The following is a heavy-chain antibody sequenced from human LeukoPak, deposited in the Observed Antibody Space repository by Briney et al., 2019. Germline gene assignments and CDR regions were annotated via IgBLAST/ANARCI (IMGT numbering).Heavy chain of an antibody. Sequence: GRSLRLSCAASGFTFSSYGMHWVRQAPGKGLEWVAVISYDGSNKYYADSVKGRFTISRDNSKNTLYLQMNSLRAEDTAVYYCAKVYSSPFDPWGQGTLVTVSS. CDR2: ISYDGSNK. CDR3: AKVYSSPFDP. J-gene: IGHJ5*02. D-gene: IGHD6-13*01. V-gene: IGHV3-30*18. CDR1: GFTFSSYG.